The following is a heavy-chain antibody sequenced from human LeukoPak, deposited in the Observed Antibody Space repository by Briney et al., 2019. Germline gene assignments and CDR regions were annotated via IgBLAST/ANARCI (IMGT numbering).Heavy chain of an antibody. CDR1: GFTFSSYE. V-gene: IGHV3-48*03. CDR3: ARGSYSSGWLINDY. Sequence: GGSLRLSCAASGFTFSSYEMNWVRQAPGKGLEWISYISSSGSTIYYADSVKGRFTISRDNAKNSLYLQMNSLRAEDTAVYYCARGSYSSGWLINDYWGQGTLVTVSS. D-gene: IGHD6-19*01. J-gene: IGHJ4*02. CDR2: ISSSGSTI.